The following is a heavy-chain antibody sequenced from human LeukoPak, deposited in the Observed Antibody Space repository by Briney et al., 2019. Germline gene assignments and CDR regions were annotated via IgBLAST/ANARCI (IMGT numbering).Heavy chain of an antibody. V-gene: IGHV3-7*05. D-gene: IGHD6-13*01. Sequence: GGSLRLSCAASGFTFSNFWMMWVRQTPEKGLEWVASIMPDGSERYYVDSVKGRFTISRDSAKKSLYLQMESQRADDTAVYYCARSSSWSFYDWGQGTLVTVSS. CDR1: GFTFSNFW. CDR3: ARSSSWSFYD. J-gene: IGHJ4*02. CDR2: IMPDGSER.